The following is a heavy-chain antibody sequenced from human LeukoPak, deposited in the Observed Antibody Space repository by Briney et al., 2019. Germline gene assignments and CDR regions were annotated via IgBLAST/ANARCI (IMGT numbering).Heavy chain of an antibody. D-gene: IGHD5-12*01. Sequence: GSSVKVSCKASGGTFSSYAISWVRQAPGQGLEWMGGIIPIFGTANYAQKFQGRVTITADESTSTAYMELSSLRSEDTAVYYCARERSGGYSGYVDFDYWGQGTLVTVPS. CDR1: GGTFSSYA. J-gene: IGHJ4*02. V-gene: IGHV1-69*01. CDR2: IIPIFGTA. CDR3: ARERSGGYSGYVDFDY.